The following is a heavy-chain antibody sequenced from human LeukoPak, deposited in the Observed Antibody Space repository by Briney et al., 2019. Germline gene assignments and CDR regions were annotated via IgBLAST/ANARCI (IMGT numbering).Heavy chain of an antibody. CDR3: AKGDTS. D-gene: IGHD2-21*02. V-gene: IGHV3-30*02. J-gene: IGHJ5*02. CDR1: GFNFSNYD. CDR2: IRYDGSDK. Sequence: GGSLRLSCAASGFNFSNYDMHWVRQAPGKGLEWVAFIRYDGSDKYYADSVKGRFTISRDNSKNTLYLQINSLRTEDTAVYYCAKGDTSWGQGTLVTVSS.